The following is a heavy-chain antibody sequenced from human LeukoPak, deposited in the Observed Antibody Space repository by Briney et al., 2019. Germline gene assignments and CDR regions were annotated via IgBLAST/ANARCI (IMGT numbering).Heavy chain of an antibody. CDR3: ARIVDDFWSGYL. D-gene: IGHD3-3*01. V-gene: IGHV4-39*01. CDR2: IYYSGST. Sequence: SETLSLTCTVSGGSISSSSYYWGWIRQPPGKGLEWIGSIYYSGSTYYNPSLKSRVTISVDTSKNQFSLKLSSVTAADTAVYYCARIVDDFWSGYLWGQGTLVTVSS. CDR1: GGSISSSSYY. J-gene: IGHJ4*02.